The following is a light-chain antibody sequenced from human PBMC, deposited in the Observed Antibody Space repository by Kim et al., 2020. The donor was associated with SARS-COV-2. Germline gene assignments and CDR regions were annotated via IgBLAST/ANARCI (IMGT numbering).Light chain of an antibody. J-gene: IGKJ4*01. CDR2: GAS. Sequence: EIVLTQSPGTLSLSPGERGTLSCRASQSVSSSYLAWYQQKPGQAPRLLIYGASSRATGIPDRFSGSGSGTDFTLAISRLEPEDFAVYYCQQYDSSPLTFGGGTKLEIK. CDR1: QSVSSSY. V-gene: IGKV3-20*01. CDR3: QQYDSSPLT.